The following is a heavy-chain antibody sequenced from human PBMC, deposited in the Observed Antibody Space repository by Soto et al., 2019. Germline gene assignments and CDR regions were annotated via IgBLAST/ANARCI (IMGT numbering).Heavy chain of an antibody. V-gene: IGHV4-59*01. D-gene: IGHD3-16*01. CDR3: ARSAGEMATYYYYGMDV. Sequence: SETLSLTCTVSGGSISSYYWSWIRQPPGKGLEWIGYIYYSGSTNYNPSLKSRVTISVDTSKNQFSLKLSSVTAADTAVYYCARSAGEMATYYYYGMDVWGQGTTVTVSS. CDR1: GGSISSYY. CDR2: IYYSGST. J-gene: IGHJ6*02.